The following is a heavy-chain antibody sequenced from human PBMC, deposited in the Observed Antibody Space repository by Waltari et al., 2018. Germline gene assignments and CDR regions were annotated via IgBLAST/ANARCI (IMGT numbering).Heavy chain of an antibody. CDR3: ARGYVGAFDM. D-gene: IGHD1-20*01. J-gene: IGHJ3*02. CDR1: DLPFTNFY. CDR2: IKQDGSAK. Sequence: EVQVVESGGGLVHPGGVVRPSCAASDLPFTNFYLAWVRQPPGKGLEWVASIKQDGSAKYYVDSVRGRFTISRDNAKNSLFLQMNSLRAEDTAVYYCARGYVGAFDMWGQGTMVTVSS. V-gene: IGHV3-7*01.